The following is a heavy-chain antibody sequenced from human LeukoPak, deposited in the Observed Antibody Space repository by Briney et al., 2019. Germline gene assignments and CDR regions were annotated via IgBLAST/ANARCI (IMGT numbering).Heavy chain of an antibody. CDR1: GFTFSSYA. Sequence: PGGSLRLSCAASGFTFSSYAMSWVRQAPGKGLEWVSAISGSGGSTYYADSVKGRFTISRDNSKNTLYLQMNSLRAEDTAVYYCAKDREIQLWPQGYFDYWGQGTLVTVSS. J-gene: IGHJ4*02. CDR2: ISGSGGST. D-gene: IGHD5-18*01. V-gene: IGHV3-23*01. CDR3: AKDREIQLWPQGYFDY.